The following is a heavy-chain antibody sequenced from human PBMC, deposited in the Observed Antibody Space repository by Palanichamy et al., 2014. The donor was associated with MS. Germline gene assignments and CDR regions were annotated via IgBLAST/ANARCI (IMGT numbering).Heavy chain of an antibody. CDR3: VKDPRSYWNGYEYYFDY. J-gene: IGHJ4*02. CDR2: ISWKSGSE. D-gene: IGHD3-3*01. V-gene: IGHV3-9*01. CDR1: GFNFDDYA. Sequence: EVQCGVWGGLVQPGRSLRLSCAASGFNFDDYAMHWVRQAPGKGLEWVSGISWKSGSEGYADSVKGRFTISRDNAKNSLYLQMNSLRSEDTALYYCVKDPRSYWNGYEYYFDYWGQGTLVTVSS.